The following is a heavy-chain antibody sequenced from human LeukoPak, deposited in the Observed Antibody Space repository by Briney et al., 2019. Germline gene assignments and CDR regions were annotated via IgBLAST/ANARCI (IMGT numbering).Heavy chain of an antibody. CDR2: ISSSGTTI. D-gene: IGHD3-3*01. CDR1: GFTFSDYY. Sequence: GGSLRLSCAASGFTFSDYYMGWIRQAPGKGLEWLSYISSSGTTIYYADSVRGRFTISRDNAKNSLYLQMNSLRAEDTAVYYCARNYDFWSGLGGYWGQGTLVTVSS. CDR3: ARNYDFWSGLGGY. J-gene: IGHJ4*02. V-gene: IGHV3-11*04.